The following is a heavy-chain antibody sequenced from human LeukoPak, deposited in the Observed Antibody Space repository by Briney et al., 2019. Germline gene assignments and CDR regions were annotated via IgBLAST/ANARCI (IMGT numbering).Heavy chain of an antibody. J-gene: IGHJ4*02. Sequence: SETLSLTCAVYGGSFSGYYWSWIRQPPGQRLECIGEINHSGSTNYNPSLKSRVTISVDTSKNQFSLKLSSVTAADTAVYYCARGRGSSWLYYFDYWGQGTLVTVSS. D-gene: IGHD6-13*01. CDR2: INHSGST. CDR1: GGSFSGYY. CDR3: ARGRGSSWLYYFDY. V-gene: IGHV4-34*01.